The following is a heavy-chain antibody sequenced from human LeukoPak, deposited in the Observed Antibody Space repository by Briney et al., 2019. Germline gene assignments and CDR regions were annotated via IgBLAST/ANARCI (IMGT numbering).Heavy chain of an antibody. J-gene: IGHJ4*02. CDR3: ARGPPYCSGGSCYLARFDY. V-gene: IGHV4-59*01. D-gene: IGHD2-15*01. CDR2: IYYSGST. Sequence: SETLSLTCTVSGGSIRNYYWSWIRQPPGKGLEWIGYIYYSGSTNYNPSLKSRVTIGVDTSENQFSLKLNSVTAADTAVYYCARGPPYCSGGSCYLARFDYWGQGTLVAASS. CDR1: GGSIRNYY.